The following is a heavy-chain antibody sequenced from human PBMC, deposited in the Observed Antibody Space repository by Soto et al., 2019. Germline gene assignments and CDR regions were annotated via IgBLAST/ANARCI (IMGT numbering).Heavy chain of an antibody. J-gene: IGHJ4*02. Sequence: EVQLVESGGGLVQPGGSLRLSCAASGFTFSSYWMSWVRQAPGKGLEWVANIKQDGSEKYYVDSVKGRFTISRDNAKNSLYLQMNSLRAEDTAVYYCARPRNPAGIVVDPVFDYWGQGTLVTVSS. CDR2: IKQDGSEK. D-gene: IGHD3-22*01. CDR1: GFTFSSYW. V-gene: IGHV3-7*03. CDR3: ARPRNPAGIVVDPVFDY.